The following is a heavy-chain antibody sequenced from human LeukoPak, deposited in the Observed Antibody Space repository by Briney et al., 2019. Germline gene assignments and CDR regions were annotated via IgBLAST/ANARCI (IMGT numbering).Heavy chain of an antibody. CDR2: IYSGGST. CDR3: ARDLSPAATDY. D-gene: IGHD2-2*01. CDR1: GFTVSSNY. Sequence: GSLRLSCAASGFTVSSNYMSWVRQAPGKGLEWVSVIYSGGSTYYADSVKGRFTISRDNSKNTLYLQMNSLRAEDTAVYYCARDLSPAATDYWGQGTLVTVSS. V-gene: IGHV3-66*01. J-gene: IGHJ4*02.